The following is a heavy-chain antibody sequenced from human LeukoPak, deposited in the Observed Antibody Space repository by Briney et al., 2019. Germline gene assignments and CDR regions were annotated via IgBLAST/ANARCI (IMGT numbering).Heavy chain of an antibody. CDR2: IYYSGST. Sequence: SETLSLTCTVSGGSISSYYWSWIRQPPGKGLEWIGYIYYSGSTNYNPSLKSRVTISVDTSKNQFSLKLSSVTAADTAVYYCARRRIVGARERAFDIWGQGTMVTVSS. CDR1: GGSISSYY. CDR3: ARRRIVGARERAFDI. V-gene: IGHV4-59*12. J-gene: IGHJ3*02. D-gene: IGHD1-26*01.